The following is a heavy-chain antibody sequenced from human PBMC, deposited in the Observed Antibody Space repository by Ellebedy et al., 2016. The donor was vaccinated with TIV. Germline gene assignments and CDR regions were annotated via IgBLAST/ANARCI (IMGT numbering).Heavy chain of an antibody. CDR3: ARDLEAAAGTSRCFDY. CDR2: MRYGGDNK. V-gene: IGHV3-33*01. Sequence: GGSLRLXXVASGFMFSNYGMHWVRQAPGKGLEWVAVMRYGGDNKYYADSVQGRFTISRDNSKNTLYLQMDSLRAEDTAVYYCARDLEAAAGTSRCFDYWGQGTLVTVSS. CDR1: GFMFSNYG. J-gene: IGHJ4*02. D-gene: IGHD6-13*01.